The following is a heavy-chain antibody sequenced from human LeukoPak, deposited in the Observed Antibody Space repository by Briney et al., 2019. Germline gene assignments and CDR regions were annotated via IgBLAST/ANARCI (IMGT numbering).Heavy chain of an antibody. Sequence: SETLSLTCTVSGGSISSYYWSWIRQPPGKGLEWIGYIYYSGSTNYNPSLKSRVTISVDTSKNQFSLKLSSVTAADTAVYYCARSAAGTGNYYYMDVWGEGTTVTVSS. CDR1: GGSISSYY. V-gene: IGHV4-59*12. CDR3: ARSAAGTGNYYYMDV. CDR2: IYYSGST. D-gene: IGHD6-13*01. J-gene: IGHJ6*03.